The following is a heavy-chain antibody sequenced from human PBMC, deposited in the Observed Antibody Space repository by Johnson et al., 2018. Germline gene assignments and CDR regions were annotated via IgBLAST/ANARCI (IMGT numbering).Heavy chain of an antibody. CDR3: ARAGAGPRPTGEYYMDV. Sequence: QVQLVQSGAEVKKPGSSXKVSCKASGGTFSSYTISWVRQAPGQGLEWMGRIIPILGIANYAQKFQGRVTITADNSRSTAYMELSSLRSEDKAVYYCARAGAGPRPTGEYYMDVWGKGTTVTVSS. J-gene: IGHJ6*03. D-gene: IGHD7-27*01. CDR2: IIPILGIA. CDR1: GGTFSSYT. V-gene: IGHV1-69*04.